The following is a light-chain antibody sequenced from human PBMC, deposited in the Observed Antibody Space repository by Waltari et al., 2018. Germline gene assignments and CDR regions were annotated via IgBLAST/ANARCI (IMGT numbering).Light chain of an antibody. Sequence: DIQMTQSPSSLSASKGARVTLTCRASQNIDKYLNWYQQNPGKAPELLIYVTSNLKSGGPARFSGTESGTEFTLTIGSLQPEDFGTYYCQQTYSTPYTFGQGTKLEIK. J-gene: IGKJ2*01. CDR2: VTS. V-gene: IGKV1-39*01. CDR3: QQTYSTPYT. CDR1: QNIDKY.